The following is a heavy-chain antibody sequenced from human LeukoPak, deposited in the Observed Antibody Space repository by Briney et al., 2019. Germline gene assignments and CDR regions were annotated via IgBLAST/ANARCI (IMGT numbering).Heavy chain of an antibody. CDR2: IIPIFGTA. D-gene: IGHD2-21*02. CDR1: GYTFTSYG. V-gene: IGHV1-69*13. J-gene: IGHJ4*02. Sequence: ASVKVSCKASGYTFTSYGISWVRQAPGQGLEWMGGIIPIFGTANYAQKFQGRVTITADESTSTAYMELSSLRSEDTAVYYCARDGGGDRAGYWGQGTLVTVSS. CDR3: ARDGGGDRAGY.